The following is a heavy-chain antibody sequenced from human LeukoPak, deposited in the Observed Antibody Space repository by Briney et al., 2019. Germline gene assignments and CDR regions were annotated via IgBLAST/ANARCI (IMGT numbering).Heavy chain of an antibody. CDR3: ARAPTSYYYFDY. V-gene: IGHV3-33*01. J-gene: IGHJ4*02. CDR1: GFTFSSYG. CDR2: MWYDGSNK. Sequence: GGSLRLSCAASGFTFSSYGMHWVRQAPGKGLEWVAVMWYDGSNKYYAHSVKGRFTLSRDNSNNTLYLQMNSLRAEDTAVYYCARAPTSYYYFDYWGQGTLVSVSS. D-gene: IGHD1-26*01.